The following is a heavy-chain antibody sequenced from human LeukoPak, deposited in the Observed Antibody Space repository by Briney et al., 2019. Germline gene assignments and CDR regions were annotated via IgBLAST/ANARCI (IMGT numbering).Heavy chain of an antibody. CDR3: ARDRATEYSSGWYNGMDV. Sequence: PAQTLTLTCATSGDSFTSNSITWNCLTPAPALDLESPVSTYYSSKLYNDYAVSVKSRITFNPDTSKNQCSLQLNSVTPEDTAVYCCARDRATEYSSGWYNGMDVWGQGTTVTVSS. D-gene: IGHD6-19*01. CDR1: GDSFTSNSIT. CDR2: TYYSSKLYN. J-gene: IGHJ6*02. V-gene: IGHV6-1*01.